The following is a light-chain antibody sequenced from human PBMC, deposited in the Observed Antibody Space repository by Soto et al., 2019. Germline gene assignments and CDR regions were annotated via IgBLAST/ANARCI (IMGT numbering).Light chain of an antibody. Sequence: QSVLTQHASVSGSPGQSITISCTGTSSDVGTYNYVSWYQHHPGKAPKLMIYDVSNRPSGVSNRFSGSKSGNTASLTISGLQAEDDADYYCSSYTSSSTLLFGGGTKLTVL. CDR3: SSYTSSSTLL. CDR1: SSDVGTYNY. J-gene: IGLJ2*01. V-gene: IGLV2-14*03. CDR2: DVS.